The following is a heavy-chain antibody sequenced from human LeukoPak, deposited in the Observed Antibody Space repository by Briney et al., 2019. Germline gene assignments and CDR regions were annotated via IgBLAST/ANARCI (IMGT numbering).Heavy chain of an antibody. CDR3: VKDSHFGMACSGGSCSFDY. Sequence: GGSLRLSCSASGFTSSSYAMHWARQAPGKGLEYVSAISSYGGSTYYADSVKGRFTISRDNSKNTLYLQMSSLRAEDTAVYYCVKDSHFGMACSGGSCSFDYWGQGTLVTVSS. CDR2: ISSYGGST. D-gene: IGHD2-15*01. CDR1: GFTSSSYA. V-gene: IGHV3-64D*06. J-gene: IGHJ4*02.